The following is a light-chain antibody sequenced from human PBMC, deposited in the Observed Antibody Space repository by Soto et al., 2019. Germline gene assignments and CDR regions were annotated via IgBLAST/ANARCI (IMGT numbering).Light chain of an antibody. V-gene: IGKV1-27*01. CDR3: QKYNKAPRT. CDR1: QGISNY. J-gene: IGKJ1*01. CDR2: AAS. Sequence: GDTVTITCRASQGISNYLAWYQQKPGQVPNLLIYAASTLQSGVPSRFSGSGSGTDFTLTIISLRPEDVATYYCQKYNKAPRTFGQGTKVEI.